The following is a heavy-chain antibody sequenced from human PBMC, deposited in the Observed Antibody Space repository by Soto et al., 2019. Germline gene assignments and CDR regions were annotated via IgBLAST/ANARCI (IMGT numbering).Heavy chain of an antibody. CDR2: IYFSGST. D-gene: IGHD3-10*01. CDR3: ARDRSITMVRGVYYYYGMDV. J-gene: IGHJ6*02. Sequence: QVQLQESGPGLVKPSQTLSLTCTVSGGSISSGGYYWSWIRQHPGKGLEWIGYIYFSGSTYYNPSLKSRVTISVDTSKNQFSLKLSSVTAADTAVYYCARDRSITMVRGVYYYYGMDVWGQGTTVTVSS. CDR1: GGSISSGGYY. V-gene: IGHV4-31*03.